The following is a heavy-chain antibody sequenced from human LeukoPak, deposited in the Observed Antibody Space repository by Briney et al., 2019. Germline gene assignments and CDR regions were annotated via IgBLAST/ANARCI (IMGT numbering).Heavy chain of an antibody. CDR3: VRETIPAAPRSGAFDI. J-gene: IGHJ3*02. CDR2: IKQDGSEK. D-gene: IGHD6-13*01. CDR1: GFTFSSYW. Sequence: GGSLRLSCAASGFTFSSYWMSWVRQAPGKGLEWVANIKQDGSEKYYVDSVKGRFTISRDNAKNSLYLQMNSLRAEDTAVFYCVRETIPAAPRSGAFDIWGQGTMVTVSS. V-gene: IGHV3-7*01.